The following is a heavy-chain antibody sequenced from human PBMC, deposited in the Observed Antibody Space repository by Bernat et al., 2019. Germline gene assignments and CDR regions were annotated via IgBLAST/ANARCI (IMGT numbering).Heavy chain of an antibody. Sequence: QVQLVESGGGVVQPGRSLRLSCAASGFTFSSYGMHWVRQAPGKGLEWVAVIWYDGSNKYYADSVKGRFTISRDNSKNTLYLQMNSLRAEDTAVYYCARSGYDSSGYRLDYWGQGTLVTVYS. CDR1: GFTFSSYG. CDR3: ARSGYDSSGYRLDY. J-gene: IGHJ4*02. D-gene: IGHD3-22*01. CDR2: IWYDGSNK. V-gene: IGHV3-33*01.